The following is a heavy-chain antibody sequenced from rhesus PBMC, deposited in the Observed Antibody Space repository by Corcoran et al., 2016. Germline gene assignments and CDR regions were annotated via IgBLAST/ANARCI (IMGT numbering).Heavy chain of an antibody. CDR2: MSGSDGST. D-gene: IGHD1-20*01. CDR1: GGSISGNY. CDR3: VRGGGWNNVFNFDY. V-gene: IGHV4-173*01. J-gene: IGHJ4*01. Sequence: QLQLQESDPGLVKPSETLSLTCAVAGGSISGNYWSWIRQTPGKGLEWIGRMSGSDGSTDYNPSVKSRVTISIDTSKNQFSLYLTSVTAADTAVYYCVRGGGWNNVFNFDYWGQGVLVTVSS.